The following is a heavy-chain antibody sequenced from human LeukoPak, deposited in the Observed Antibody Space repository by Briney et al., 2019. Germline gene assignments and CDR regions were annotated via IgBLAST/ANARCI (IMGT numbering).Heavy chain of an antibody. CDR3: ARDASRGAAAEDAFDI. CDR1: GYTFTSYG. V-gene: IGHV1-18*01. Sequence: ASVKVSCKASGYTFTSYGISWVRQAPGQGLEWMGWISAYNGNTNYAQKLQGRVTMTTDTSTSTAYMELSSLRSEDTAVYYCARDASRGAAAEDAFDIWGQGTMVTVSS. J-gene: IGHJ3*02. D-gene: IGHD6-13*01. CDR2: ISAYNGNT.